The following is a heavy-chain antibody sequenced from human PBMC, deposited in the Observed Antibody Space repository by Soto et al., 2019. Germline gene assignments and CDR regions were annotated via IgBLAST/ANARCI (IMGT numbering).Heavy chain of an antibody. CDR2: IIPILGIA. CDR3: AMGAYCGGDCYGTWFAP. V-gene: IGHV1-69*02. Sequence: GASVKVSCKASGGTFSSYTISWVRQAPGQGLEWMGRIIPILGIANYAQKFQGRVTITADKSTSTAYMELSSLRSEDTAVYYCAMGAYCGGDCYGTWFAPWGQGTLVTVSS. J-gene: IGHJ5*02. D-gene: IGHD2-21*01. CDR1: GGTFSSYT.